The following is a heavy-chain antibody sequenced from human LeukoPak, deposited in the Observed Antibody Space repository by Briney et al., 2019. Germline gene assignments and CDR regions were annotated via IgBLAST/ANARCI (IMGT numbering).Heavy chain of an antibody. D-gene: IGHD1-26*01. Sequence: SETLSLTCTVSGGSISSYYWSWIRQPPGKGLEWIGYIYYSGSTNYNPSLKSRVTISVDTSKNQFSLKLSSVTAADTAVYYCASTSIVGAKTYYYYYMDVWGKGTTVTISS. V-gene: IGHV4-59*01. CDR2: IYYSGST. J-gene: IGHJ6*03. CDR3: ASTSIVGAKTYYYYYMDV. CDR1: GGSISSYY.